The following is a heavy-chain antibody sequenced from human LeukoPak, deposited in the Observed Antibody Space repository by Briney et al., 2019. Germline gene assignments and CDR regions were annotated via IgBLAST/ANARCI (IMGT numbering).Heavy chain of an antibody. J-gene: IGHJ6*02. Sequence: GGSLRLSCAASGFTFSTYVMNWFRQAPGKGLEWVSTISVGAEYIFYADSVKGRFTISRDDSNNALYLQVHSLRAEDTALYYCAKDLHYYVAMDVWGQGTAVTVSS. CDR2: ISVGAEYI. V-gene: IGHV3-23*01. D-gene: IGHD3-10*02. CDR1: GFTFSTYV. CDR3: AKDLHYYVAMDV.